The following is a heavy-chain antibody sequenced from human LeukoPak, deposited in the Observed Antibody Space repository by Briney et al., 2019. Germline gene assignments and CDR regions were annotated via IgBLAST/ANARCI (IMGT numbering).Heavy chain of an antibody. CDR2: IYTSGST. CDR1: GGSISSGSFY. D-gene: IGHD3-9*01. Sequence: SETLSLTCTVSGGSISSGSFYWSWIRQPAGKGLEWIGRIYTSGSTNYNPSLKSRVTISVDTSKNQFSLKLSSVTAADTAVYYCASGLRYFDLYYWGQGTLVTVSS. CDR3: ASGLRYFDLYY. V-gene: IGHV4-61*02. J-gene: IGHJ4*02.